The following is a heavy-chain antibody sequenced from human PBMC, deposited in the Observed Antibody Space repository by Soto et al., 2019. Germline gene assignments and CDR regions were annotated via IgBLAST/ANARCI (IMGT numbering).Heavy chain of an antibody. CDR2: ISSSSSYI. J-gene: IGHJ3*02. CDR1: GFTFSSYS. V-gene: IGHV3-21*01. CDR3: ARDHGLSSYAFDI. Sequence: ESGGGLVKPGGSLRLSCAASGFTFSSYSMNWVRQAPGKGLEWVSSISSSSSYIYYADSVKGRFTISRDNAKNSLYLQMNSLRAEDTAVYYCARDHGLSSYAFDIWGQGTMVTVYS. D-gene: IGHD2-15*01.